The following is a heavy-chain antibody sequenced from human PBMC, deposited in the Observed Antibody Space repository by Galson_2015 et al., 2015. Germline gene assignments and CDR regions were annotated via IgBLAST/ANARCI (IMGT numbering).Heavy chain of an antibody. V-gene: IGHV4-34*01. CDR1: GGSFSGYY. CDR3: ARTPGVGAYD. Sequence: SETLSLTCAVYGGSFSGYYWSWIRQPPGKGLEWIGEINHSGSTNYNPSLKSRVTISVDTSKNQFSLKLSSVAAADTAVYYCARTPGVGAYDWGQGTLVTVSS. J-gene: IGHJ4*02. CDR2: INHSGST. D-gene: IGHD1-26*01.